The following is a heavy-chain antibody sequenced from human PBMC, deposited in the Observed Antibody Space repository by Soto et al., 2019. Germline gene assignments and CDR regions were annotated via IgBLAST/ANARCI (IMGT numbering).Heavy chain of an antibody. J-gene: IGHJ6*02. CDR1: GFNFGSFA. V-gene: IGHV3-30-3*01. Sequence: PVGSLRLSCTSSGFNFGSFAMHCVRHAPGKWLEWLSVMSYDGNKKYYADSVKGRFTISRDNSKNTLFLQMNSLRPDDTALYYCAKDRLTILGVVQELYAMQVWGQATTVSVSS. CDR3: AKDRLTILGVVQELYAMQV. D-gene: IGHD3-3*01. CDR2: MSYDGNKK.